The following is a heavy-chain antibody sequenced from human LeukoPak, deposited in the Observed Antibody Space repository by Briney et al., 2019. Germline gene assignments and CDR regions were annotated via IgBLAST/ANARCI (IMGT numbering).Heavy chain of an antibody. CDR3: ARVDYDFWSGYYANWFDT. V-gene: IGHV1-18*01. Sequence: ASVKVSCKASGYTFTSYGISWVRQAPGQGLEWMGWISAYNGNTNYAQKLQGRVTMTTDTSTSTAYMDLRSLRSDGTAVYYCARVDYDFWSGYYANWFDTWGQGTLVTVSS. CDR1: GYTFTSYG. CDR2: ISAYNGNT. D-gene: IGHD3-3*01. J-gene: IGHJ5*02.